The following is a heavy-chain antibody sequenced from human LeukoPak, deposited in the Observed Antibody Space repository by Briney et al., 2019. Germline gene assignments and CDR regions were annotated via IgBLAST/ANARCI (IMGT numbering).Heavy chain of an antibody. CDR2: IYYSGST. Sequence: SETLSLTCTVSGGFISSSSYYWGWLRQPPGKGLEWIGSIYYSGSTYYNPSLKSRVTISVDTSKNQFSLKLSSVTAADTAVYYCARDPSEGSGSYYPTHFDYWGQGTLVTVSS. V-gene: IGHV4-39*07. J-gene: IGHJ4*02. CDR3: ARDPSEGSGSYYPTHFDY. CDR1: GGFISSSSYY. D-gene: IGHD3-10*01.